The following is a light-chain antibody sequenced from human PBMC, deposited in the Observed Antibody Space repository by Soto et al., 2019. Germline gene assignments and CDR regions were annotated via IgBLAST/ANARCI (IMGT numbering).Light chain of an antibody. CDR2: DVS. J-gene: IGKJ1*01. CDR1: QSISSW. Sequence: DIHMTHSPSTLSSSLGGRVTIACRASQSISSWLAWYQQKPGKAPYLLISDVSSLERGVPSRFSGSGSGTEFTLTISSMQPDDFATFYCQQYNGYSRTFGQGTKVDIK. CDR3: QQYNGYSRT. V-gene: IGKV1-5*01.